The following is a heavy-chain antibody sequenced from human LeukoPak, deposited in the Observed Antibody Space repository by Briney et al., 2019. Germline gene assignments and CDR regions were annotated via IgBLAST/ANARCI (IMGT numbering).Heavy chain of an antibody. CDR1: GGSISSNGYY. J-gene: IGHJ4*02. CDR3: ANPSTQ. D-gene: IGHD1-1*01. V-gene: IGHV4-39*01. CDR2: IHYSGTT. Sequence: SETLSLTCTVSGGSISSNGYYWGWIRQPPGKGLEWIGSIHYSGTTYYNPSLKSRVSISVGTSKSQFSLKLSSVTAADTAVYYCANPSTQWGQGILVTVSS.